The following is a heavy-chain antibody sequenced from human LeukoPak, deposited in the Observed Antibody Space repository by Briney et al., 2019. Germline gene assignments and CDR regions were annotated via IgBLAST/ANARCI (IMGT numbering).Heavy chain of an antibody. CDR3: ARAKVVVPAAIHHYYYYMDV. Sequence: GGSLRLSCAASGFTFSSYAMSWVRQAPGKGLEWVSAISGSGGSTYYADSVKGRFTISRDNSKNTLYLQMNSLRSEDTAVYYCARAKVVVPAAIHHYYYYMDVWGKGTTVTISS. CDR1: GFTFSSYA. CDR2: ISGSGGST. J-gene: IGHJ6*03. V-gene: IGHV3-23*01. D-gene: IGHD2-2*01.